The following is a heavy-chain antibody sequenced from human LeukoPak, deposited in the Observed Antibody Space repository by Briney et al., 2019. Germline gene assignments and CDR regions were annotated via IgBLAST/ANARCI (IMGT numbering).Heavy chain of an antibody. D-gene: IGHD1-7*01. CDR3: ARRDNWNYDFDY. CDR1: GYRFTTYW. CDR2: IYPGDSDT. Sequence: GESLKISCKGSGYRFTTYWIGWVRPMPGKGLEWMGIIYPGDSDTRYSPSFQGQVTISADKSISTAYLEWSSLKASDTAMYYCARRDNWNYDFDYWGQGTLVTVSS. V-gene: IGHV5-51*01. J-gene: IGHJ4*02.